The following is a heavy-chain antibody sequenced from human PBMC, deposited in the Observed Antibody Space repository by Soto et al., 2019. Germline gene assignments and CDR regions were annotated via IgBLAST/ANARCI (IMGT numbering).Heavy chain of an antibody. V-gene: IGHV3-23*01. J-gene: IGHJ4*02. Sequence: PGGSLRLSCAASGFTFSSYSMIWVRQAPEKGLEWVSSISPRGDATYYADSVRGRFSISRDNSKNTFYLQMNSLRVEDTAVYYCARLDPGYCSSPSCRDFDYWGQGTLVTVSS. CDR3: ARLDPGYCSSPSCRDFDY. CDR2: ISPRGDAT. D-gene: IGHD2-2*01. CDR1: GFTFSSYS.